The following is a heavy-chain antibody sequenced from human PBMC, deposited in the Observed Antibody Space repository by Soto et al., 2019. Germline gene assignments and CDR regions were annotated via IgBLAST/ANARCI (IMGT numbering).Heavy chain of an antibody. CDR2: IDPSDSQT. CDR1: GDSCAGYW. CDR3: ARQIYDSDTGPNFQYYFDS. J-gene: IGHJ4*02. V-gene: IGHV5-10-1*01. D-gene: IGHD3-22*01. Sequence: PRQSLKISCRGSGDSCAGYWITWDLQKPGKGLEWMGRIDPSDSQTYYSPSFRGHVTISATKSITTVFLQWSSLRASDTAMYYCARQIYDSDTGPNFQYYFDSWGQGTPVTVSS.